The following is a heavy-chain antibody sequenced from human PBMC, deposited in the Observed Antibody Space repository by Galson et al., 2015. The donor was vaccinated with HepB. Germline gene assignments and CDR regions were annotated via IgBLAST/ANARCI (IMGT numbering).Heavy chain of an antibody. J-gene: IGHJ4*02. CDR2: ISGGGTST. D-gene: IGHD6-19*01. Sequence: SLRLSCAASGFTFSTHAMTWVRQVPGKGLEWLSTISGGGTSTYYTDSVKGRFTISRDNSKNTLYLQMNSLRAEDTAVYYCAKDTFPGTGWYQEYDYWGQGTLVTVSS. CDR1: GFTFSTHA. CDR3: AKDTFPGTGWYQEYDY. V-gene: IGHV3-23*01.